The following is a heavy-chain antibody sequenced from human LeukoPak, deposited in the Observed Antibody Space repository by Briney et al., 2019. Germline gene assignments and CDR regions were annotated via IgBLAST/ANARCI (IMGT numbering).Heavy chain of an antibody. V-gene: IGHV3-7*01. D-gene: IGHD6-19*01. J-gene: IGHJ4*02. CDR3: ARTVPGHPDDYFDY. CDR1: GFTFSRHW. Sequence: GGSLRLSCAHYGFTFSRHWMSWVRQAAGKGLERVAHMNQDGSAIYSIDSVKGRFTISSNNDRNSLYLHMSGLTVADTAVYYCARTVPGHPDDYFDYWGQGTLVTVSS. CDR2: MNQDGSAI.